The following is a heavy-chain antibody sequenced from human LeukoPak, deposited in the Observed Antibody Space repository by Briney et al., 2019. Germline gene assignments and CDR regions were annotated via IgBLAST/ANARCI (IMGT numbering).Heavy chain of an antibody. Sequence: PGGSLRLSCAGSGFTFSNYAMTWVRQAPGKGLEWVSSVSGSGRNTFYPDSVEGRFTISRDNSKNTVYLQMNSLRAAATDVYYCVKSRRVGANQRGLFDYWGQGTLVTVSP. CDR3: VKSRRVGANQRGLFDY. CDR1: GFTFSNYA. V-gene: IGHV3-23*01. D-gene: IGHD1-26*01. CDR2: VSGSGRNT. J-gene: IGHJ4*02.